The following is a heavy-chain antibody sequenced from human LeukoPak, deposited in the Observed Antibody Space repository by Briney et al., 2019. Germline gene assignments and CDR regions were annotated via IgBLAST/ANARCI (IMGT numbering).Heavy chain of an antibody. CDR1: GFTFDDYA. J-gene: IGHJ3*02. Sequence: GRSLRLSCAASGFTFDDYAMHWVRQAPGKGLEWVSGISWNSGSIGYADSVKGRFTISRDNAKNSLYLQMNSLRAEDTAVYYCAREGLDDAFDIWGQGTMVTVSS. CDR2: ISWNSGSI. CDR3: AREGLDDAFDI. V-gene: IGHV3-9*01.